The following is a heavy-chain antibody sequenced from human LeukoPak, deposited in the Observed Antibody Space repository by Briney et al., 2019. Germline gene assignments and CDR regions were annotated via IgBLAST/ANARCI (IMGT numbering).Heavy chain of an antibody. CDR2: IYRGGST. CDR3: ARPLKIYSAFDI. V-gene: IGHV3-66*04. Sequence: PGGSLRLSCAASGFTVSSNYMSWVRQAPGKGLEWVCVIYRGGSTYYAASLKGRFTISRDTSKNTLYLQMNSLRAEDTAVYYCARPLKIYSAFDIWGQGTMVTVSS. D-gene: IGHD2-21*01. J-gene: IGHJ3*02. CDR1: GFTVSSNY.